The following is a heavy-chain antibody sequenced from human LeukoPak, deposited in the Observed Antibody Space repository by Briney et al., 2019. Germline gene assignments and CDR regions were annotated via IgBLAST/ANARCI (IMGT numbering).Heavy chain of an antibody. CDR2: IIPIFGTA. V-gene: IGHV1-69*13. CDR1: GGTFSSYA. J-gene: IGHJ3*02. CDR3: ARAPRSSWYTHSPDAFDI. D-gene: IGHD6-13*01. Sequence: SVKVSCKASGGTFSSYAISWVRQAPGQGLEWMGGIIPIFGTANYAQKFQGRVTITADESTSTAYMELSSLRSEDTAVYYCARAPRSSWYTHSPDAFDIWGQGTMVTVSS.